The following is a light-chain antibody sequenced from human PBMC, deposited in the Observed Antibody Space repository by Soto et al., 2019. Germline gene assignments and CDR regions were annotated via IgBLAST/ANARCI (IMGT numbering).Light chain of an antibody. CDR1: QSVSSD. J-gene: IGKJ5*01. V-gene: IGKV3-15*01. CDR3: QQYHNWPPIT. CDR2: GAS. Sequence: EIVMTQSPATLSVSPGERATLSCRASQSVSSDLAWYQQKPGQAPRLLIYGASTRATGIPARFSGSGSGTEFTLTISSLLSEDFALYCCQQYHNWPPITFGQGTRLEIK.